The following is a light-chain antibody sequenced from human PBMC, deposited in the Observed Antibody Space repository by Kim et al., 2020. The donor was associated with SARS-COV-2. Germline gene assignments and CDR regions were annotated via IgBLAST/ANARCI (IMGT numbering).Light chain of an antibody. CDR1: NNDVGSHDL. CDR2: GDN. CDR3: CSYANGGTWV. Sequence: GQSITISCPGTNNDVGSHDLVSWYQHHPGTAPKLVIYGDNQRPSGVSSRFSGSKSGNTASLTSSGLQPEDEADYYCCSYANGGTWVFGGGTQLTVL. J-gene: IGLJ3*02. V-gene: IGLV2-23*01.